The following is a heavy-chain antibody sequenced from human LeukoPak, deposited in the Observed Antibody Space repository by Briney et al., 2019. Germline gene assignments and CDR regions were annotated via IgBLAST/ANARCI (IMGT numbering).Heavy chain of an antibody. CDR1: GYTFTSYY. Sequence: GASVKVSCKASGYTFTSYYMHWVRQAPGQGLEWMGIINPRGGSTSYAQKFRGRVTMTRDMSTSTVYMELSSLRSEDTAVYYCARDTYCYDSSLPYNWFDPWGQGTLVTVSS. V-gene: IGHV1-46*01. CDR2: INPRGGST. D-gene: IGHD3-22*01. CDR3: ARDTYCYDSSLPYNWFDP. J-gene: IGHJ5*02.